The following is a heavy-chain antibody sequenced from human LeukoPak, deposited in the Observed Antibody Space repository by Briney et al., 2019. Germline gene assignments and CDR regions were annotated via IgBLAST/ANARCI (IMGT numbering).Heavy chain of an antibody. CDR1: GFTFSGYW. Sequence: GGSLRLSCAASGFTFSGYWMHWVRQAPGKGLEWVAKIKQDGSEKHFADSVKGRFTISRDNAENSLYLQMNSLRAEDTAMYYCARGTIAAPGTGCWGQGTLVTVSS. D-gene: IGHD6-13*01. J-gene: IGHJ4*02. CDR3: ARGTIAAPGTGC. CDR2: IKQDGSEK. V-gene: IGHV3-7*01.